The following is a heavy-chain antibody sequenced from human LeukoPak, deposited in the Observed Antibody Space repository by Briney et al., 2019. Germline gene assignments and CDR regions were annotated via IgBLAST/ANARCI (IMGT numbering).Heavy chain of an antibody. D-gene: IGHD2-21*01. V-gene: IGHV3-23*01. CDR1: GFTFSGYA. Sequence: PGGSLRLSCAASGFTFSGYAMSWVRQAPGKGLERVSAISGSGGSTYYVDSVKGRFTISRDNSKNTLYLQMNSLRAEDTAVYYCARYCGGDCYGMDVWGQGTTVTVSS. CDR3: ARYCGGDCYGMDV. CDR2: ISGSGGST. J-gene: IGHJ6*02.